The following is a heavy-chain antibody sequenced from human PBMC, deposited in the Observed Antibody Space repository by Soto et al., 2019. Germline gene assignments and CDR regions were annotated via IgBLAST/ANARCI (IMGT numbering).Heavy chain of an antibody. D-gene: IGHD5-12*01. J-gene: IGHJ3*02. CDR3: AQGGSGYDLPGSEVNGFDI. V-gene: IGHV3-13*05. Sequence: QLVESGGGLTQAGGSLRLSCVGSGFFFNNYDMHWVRQVRGKGLEWVSAIGAADDPYYSVSVKGRFIVSRDNAQKSLYLQMNSLRVEDTAVYYCAQGGSGYDLPGSEVNGFDIWGQGTMVSVSS. CDR2: IGAADDP. CDR1: GFFFNNYD.